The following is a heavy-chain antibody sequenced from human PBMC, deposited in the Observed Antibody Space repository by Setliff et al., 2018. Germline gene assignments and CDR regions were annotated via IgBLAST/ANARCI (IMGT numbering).Heavy chain of an antibody. D-gene: IGHD3-22*01. J-gene: IGHJ3*02. CDR2: IYYSGST. CDR3: AREGGGMIVVVNDASDI. Sequence: SETLSLTCTVSGGSISSSSYYWGWIRQPPGKGLEWIGSIYYSGSTYYNPSLKSRVTIFVDTSKNQFSLKLSSVTAADTAVYYCAREGGGMIVVVNDASDIWGQGTMVTVSS. V-gene: IGHV4-39*02. CDR1: GGSISSSSYY.